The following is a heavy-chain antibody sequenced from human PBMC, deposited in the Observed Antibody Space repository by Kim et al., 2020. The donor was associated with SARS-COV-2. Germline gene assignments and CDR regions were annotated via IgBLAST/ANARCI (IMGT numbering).Heavy chain of an antibody. J-gene: IGHJ6*02. CDR1: KFTFTTFA. CDR3: ARAPYGMDV. Sequence: GGSLRLSCAASKFTFTTFAMNWVRQAPGKGPEWLSYIGGSGTPIYYADSVKGRFTVSRDNAKSSLYLQMNSLTSEDTAVYYCARAPYGMDVWGQGTTVTV. CDR2: IGGSGTPI. V-gene: IGHV3-48*04.